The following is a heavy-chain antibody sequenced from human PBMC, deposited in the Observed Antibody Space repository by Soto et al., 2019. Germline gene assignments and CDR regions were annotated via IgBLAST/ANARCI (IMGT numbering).Heavy chain of an antibody. V-gene: IGHV1-46*01. J-gene: IGHJ4*02. CDR2: INPNGGGT. CDR3: ARDSSATATSYCFDN. D-gene: IGHD6-25*01. Sequence: ALVKVSCKASGYKFINHYMHWVRQVPGVGLEWMGIINPNGGGTDYSQKFQGRVTMTRDTSANTVHMELSSLRSEDTGVYFCARDSSATATSYCFDNWGQLTLVPAPS. CDR1: GYKFINHY.